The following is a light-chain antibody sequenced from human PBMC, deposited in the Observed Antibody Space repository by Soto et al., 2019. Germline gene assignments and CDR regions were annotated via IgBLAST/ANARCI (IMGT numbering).Light chain of an antibody. V-gene: IGKV3D-15*01. CDR1: QYVSTN. CDR2: DIS. Sequence: ETVMTQFPATLSVSPGERATLSCRASQYVSTNLAWYQQQPGQPPRLLIYDISNRATGIPARFSGSGSETDFALPFTGLQSEDFAVYYCQQYDPGPLTFGGGTKVEIK. CDR3: QQYDPGPLT. J-gene: IGKJ4*01.